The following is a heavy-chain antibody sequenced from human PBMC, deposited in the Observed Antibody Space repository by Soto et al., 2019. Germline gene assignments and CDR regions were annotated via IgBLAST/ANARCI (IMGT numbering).Heavy chain of an antibody. D-gene: IGHD3-10*01. V-gene: IGHV4-59*12. CDR3: KRSGRYSRSDY. J-gene: IGHJ4*02. CDR2: INYSGST. CDR1: GGSISSDY. Sequence: SETLSLTCTVSGGSISSDYWSWIRQPPGKGLEWIGDINYSGSTNYNPSLKSRVTISVDTSKNQFSLKLSSVTAADTAVYYCKRSGRYSRSDYWGQGTLVTVSS.